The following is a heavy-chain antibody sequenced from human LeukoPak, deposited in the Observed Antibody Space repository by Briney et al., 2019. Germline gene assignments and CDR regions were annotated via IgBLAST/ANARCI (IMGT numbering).Heavy chain of an antibody. J-gene: IGHJ2*01. Sequence: SETLPLTCTVSGGSISSYYWSWIRQPPGKGLEWIGYIYYSGSTNYNPSLKSRVTISVDTSKNQFSLKLSSVTAADTAVYYCARIFLRPHWYFDLWGRGTLVTVSS. CDR3: ARIFLRPHWYFDL. CDR1: GGSISSYY. V-gene: IGHV4-59*01. CDR2: IYYSGST. D-gene: IGHD4-17*01.